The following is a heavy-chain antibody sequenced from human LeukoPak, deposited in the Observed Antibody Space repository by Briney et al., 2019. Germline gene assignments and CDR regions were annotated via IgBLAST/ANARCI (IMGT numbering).Heavy chain of an antibody. Sequence: PGGSLRLSCAASGFTFSDYYMSWIRQAPGKGLEWVSTIGGGGGSTYYADSVKGRFTISRDNSKNTLFLQMNSLRAEDTAVYYCAKFHTMTSQGDYWGQGTLVTVSS. CDR3: AKFHTMTSQGDY. J-gene: IGHJ4*02. CDR2: IGGGGGST. CDR1: GFTFSDYY. D-gene: IGHD3-22*01. V-gene: IGHV3-23*01.